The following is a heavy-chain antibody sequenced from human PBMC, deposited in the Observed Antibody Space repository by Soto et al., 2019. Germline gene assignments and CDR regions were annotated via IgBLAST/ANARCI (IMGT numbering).Heavy chain of an antibody. V-gene: IGHV3-23*01. D-gene: IGHD2-2*01. CDR3: ATRFTLVLVPYALFDY. CDR1: GFTFSSSA. Sequence: PGGSLRLSCASSGFTFSSSAMSWVRQAPGKGLEWVSGISARECNSKYADSVKGRFTISRDNSKSTLFLQMNSLRAEDTAIYFCATRFTLVLVPYALFDYWGRGTLVAVYS. CDR2: ISARECNS. J-gene: IGHJ4*02.